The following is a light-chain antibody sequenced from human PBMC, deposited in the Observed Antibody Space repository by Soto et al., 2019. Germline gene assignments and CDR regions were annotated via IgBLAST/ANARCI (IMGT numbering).Light chain of an antibody. CDR3: QQYYSTPT. CDR1: QSVSNN. Sequence: EIVMTQSPATLSVSPGESATLSCRASQSVSNNLTWYQQKPGRPPRLLIYGASTRATGVPGRLSGSGSGTEFTLTISSLQSEDVAVYYCQQYYSTPTFGQGTKVDIK. V-gene: IGKV3-15*01. CDR2: GAS. J-gene: IGKJ1*01.